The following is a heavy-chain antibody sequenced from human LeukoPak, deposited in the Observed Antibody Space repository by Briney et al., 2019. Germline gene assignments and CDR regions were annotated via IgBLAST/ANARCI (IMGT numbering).Heavy chain of an antibody. J-gene: IGHJ5*02. D-gene: IGHD4-23*01. CDR2: IYHSGST. CDR1: GYSISSGYY. CDR3: ARPYLRGTVVNNWFDP. V-gene: IGHV4-38-2*02. Sequence: SETLSLTCTVSGYSISSGYYWDWIRQPPGKGLEWIASIYHSGSTYYNPSLKSRVTISVDTSKNQFSLKLSSVTAADTAVYYCARPYLRGTVVNNWFDPWGQGTLVTVSS.